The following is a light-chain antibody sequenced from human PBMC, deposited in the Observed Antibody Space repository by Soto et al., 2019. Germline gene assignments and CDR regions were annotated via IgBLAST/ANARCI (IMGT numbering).Light chain of an antibody. CDR3: QQYDNLPSYT. J-gene: IGKJ2*01. CDR1: QDISNY. Sequence: DIQMTQSPSSLSASGGDRVTITCQASQDISNYLNWYQQKPGKAPKLLIYDASNLETGVPSRFSGSGSGTDFTFTISSLQPEDLATYYCQQYDNLPSYTFGQGTKLEIK. V-gene: IGKV1-33*01. CDR2: DAS.